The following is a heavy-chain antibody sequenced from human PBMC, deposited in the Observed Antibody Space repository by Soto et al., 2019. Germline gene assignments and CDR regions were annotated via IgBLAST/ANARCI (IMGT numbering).Heavy chain of an antibody. J-gene: IGHJ4*02. CDR1: GGTFSSYA. CDR3: ASYYYDSSGYKFDY. D-gene: IGHD3-22*01. CDR2: IIPIFGTA. V-gene: IGHV1-69*06. Sequence: GASVKVSCKASGGTFSSYAISWVRQAPGQGLEWMGGIIPIFGTANYAQKFQGRVTITADKSTSTAYMELSSLRSEDTAVYYCASYYYDSSGYKFDYWGQGTLVTVLL.